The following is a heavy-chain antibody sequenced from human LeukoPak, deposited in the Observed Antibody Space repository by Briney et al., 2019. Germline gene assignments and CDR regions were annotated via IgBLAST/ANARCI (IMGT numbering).Heavy chain of an antibody. CDR2: ISYDGSNK. J-gene: IGHJ3*02. CDR1: GFTFSSYA. CDR3: ARDMVFGGGSDAFDI. Sequence: PGRSLRLSCAASGFTFSSYAMHWVRQAPGKGLEWVAVISYDGSNKYYADSVKGRFTISRDNSKNTLYLQMNSLRAEDTAVYYCARDMVFGGGSDAFDIWGQGKMVTVSS. V-gene: IGHV3-30-3*01. D-gene: IGHD3/OR15-3a*01.